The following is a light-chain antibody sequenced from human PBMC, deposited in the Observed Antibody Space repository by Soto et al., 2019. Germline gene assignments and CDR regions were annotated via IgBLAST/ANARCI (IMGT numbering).Light chain of an antibody. J-gene: IGKJ1*01. CDR2: DAS. V-gene: IGKV3-15*01. Sequence: EIVLTQSPGILSLSPGERATLSCRASQSVSSKLAWYQQKPGQAPRLLIYDASTRATGIPARFSGSGSGTEFTLTISSLQSEDFAVYYCQQFNNWPRTLGQGTKVDIK. CDR1: QSVSSK. CDR3: QQFNNWPRT.